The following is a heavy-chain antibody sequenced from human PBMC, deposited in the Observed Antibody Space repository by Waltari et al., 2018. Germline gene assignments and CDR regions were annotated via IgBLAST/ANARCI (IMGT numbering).Heavy chain of an antibody. D-gene: IGHD4-17*01. CDR3: ARDRDSSLRWFDP. CDR1: GGTFSSYA. V-gene: IGHV1-46*01. CDR2: INPSGGST. Sequence: QVQLVQSGAEVKKPGSSVKVSCKASGGTFSSYAISWVRQAPGQGLEWMGIINPSGGSTSYAQKFQGRVTMTRDTSTSTVYMELSSLRSEDTAVYYCARDRDSSLRWFDPWGQGTLVTVSS. J-gene: IGHJ5*02.